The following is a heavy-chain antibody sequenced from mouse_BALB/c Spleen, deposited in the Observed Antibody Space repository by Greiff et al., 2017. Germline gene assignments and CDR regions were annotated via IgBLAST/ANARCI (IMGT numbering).Heavy chain of an antibody. CDR3: ARPAYYGKAYYFDY. J-gene: IGHJ2*01. V-gene: IGHV5-6*02. CDR1: GFTFSSYG. CDR2: ISSGGSYT. D-gene: IGHD2-10*01. Sequence: DVKLVESGGDLVKPGGSLKLSCAASGFTFSSYGMSWVRQTPDKRLEWVATISSGGSYTYYPDSVKGRFTISRDNAKNTLYLQMSSLKSEDTAMYYCARPAYYGKAYYFDYWGQGTTLTVSS.